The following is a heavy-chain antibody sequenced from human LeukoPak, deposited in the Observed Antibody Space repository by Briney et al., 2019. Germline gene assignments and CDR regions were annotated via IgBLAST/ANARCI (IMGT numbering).Heavy chain of an antibody. Sequence: GGSLRLSCAASGFTFSDYNMNWVRQAPGKGLEWVSYITNGGSTIHHADSVKGRFTISRDNAKETLYLQMNSLRAEDTAVYYCARSIGLTGGGVDVWGQGTTVTV. CDR1: GFTFSDYN. D-gene: IGHD3-9*01. CDR3: ARSIGLTGGGVDV. J-gene: IGHJ6*02. CDR2: ITNGGSTI. V-gene: IGHV3-11*01.